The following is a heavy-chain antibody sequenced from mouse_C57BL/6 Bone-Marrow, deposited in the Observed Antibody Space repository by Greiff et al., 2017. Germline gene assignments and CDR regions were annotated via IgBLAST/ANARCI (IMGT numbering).Heavy chain of an antibody. CDR1: GYTFTNYW. CDR3: ARNYGRALFDY. V-gene: IGHV1-63*01. D-gene: IGHD1-1*01. CDR2: IYPGGGYT. Sequence: VKLQESGAELVRPGTSVKMSCKASGYTFTNYWIGWAKQRPGHGLEWIGDIYPGGGYTNYNEKFKGKATLTADKSSSTAYMQFSSLTSEDSAIYYCARNYGRALFDYWGQGTTLTVSS. J-gene: IGHJ2*01.